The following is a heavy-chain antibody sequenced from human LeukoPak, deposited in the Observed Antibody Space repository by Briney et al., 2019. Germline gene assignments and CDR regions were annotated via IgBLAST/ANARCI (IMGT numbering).Heavy chain of an antibody. J-gene: IGHJ3*02. CDR2: ISSTGGTI. CDR1: GFTFRNYL. V-gene: IGHV3-48*01. CDR3: ERPTVVTGVDAFDI. Sequence: PGRSLRLSCAASGFTFRNYLMNWVRQAPGKGLEWVSFISSTGGTIYYADSVKGRFTVSRDNGKNSLLLQMNSLRAEDTAVYHCERPTVVTGVDAFDIWGQGTMVTVSS. D-gene: IGHD4-23*01.